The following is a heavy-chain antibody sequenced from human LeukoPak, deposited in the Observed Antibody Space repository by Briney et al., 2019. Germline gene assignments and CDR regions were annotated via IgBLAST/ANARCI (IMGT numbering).Heavy chain of an antibody. CDR2: IHYSGNT. J-gene: IGHJ5*02. V-gene: IGHV4-59*12. D-gene: IGHD3-22*01. CDR1: GGSISSYY. CDR3: ARSRYITMIVVVIHWFDP. Sequence: SETLSLTCTVSGGSISSYYWDWIRQPPGKVLEWIGYIHYSGNTNYNPSLKSRVTMSVDTSKNQFSLKLSSVTAADTAVYYCARSRYITMIVVVIHWFDPWGQGTLVTVSS.